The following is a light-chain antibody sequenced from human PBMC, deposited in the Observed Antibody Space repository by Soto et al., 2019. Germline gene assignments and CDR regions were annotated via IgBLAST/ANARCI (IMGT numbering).Light chain of an antibody. CDR2: DAS. CDR1: QSVSIW. J-gene: IGKJ1*01. Sequence: DIHLTQSPSTLSASVGDRVTITCRASQSVSIWLAWYRQKPAKAPEVLVWDASSLQRGVPSRFSGSGSGTEFTLTSSSLQPDDFATYYCQQYNGYSTWTFGQGTKVEIK. CDR3: QQYNGYSTWT. V-gene: IGKV1-5*01.